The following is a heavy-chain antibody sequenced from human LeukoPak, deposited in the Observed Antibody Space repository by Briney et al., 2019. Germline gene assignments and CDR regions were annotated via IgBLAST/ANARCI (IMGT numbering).Heavy chain of an antibody. D-gene: IGHD5-18*01. Sequence: PGGALRLSCAASGFTFRSYSMNWGRQAPGKGLEWGSSISSSSSYIYYAGSVKGRFTISRDNAKNSLYLQMNSLRAEDTAVYYCARRRGYTHYYFDYWGQGTLVTVSS. CDR2: ISSSSSYI. CDR3: ARRRGYTHYYFDY. CDR1: GFTFRSYS. V-gene: IGHV3-21*01. J-gene: IGHJ4*02.